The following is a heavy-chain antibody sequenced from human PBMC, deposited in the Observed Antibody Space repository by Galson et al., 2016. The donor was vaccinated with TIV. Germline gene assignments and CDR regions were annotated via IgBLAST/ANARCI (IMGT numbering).Heavy chain of an antibody. Sequence: CAISGDSVSSDSAAWNWIRQSPSRGLEWLGRTYYRSTWYNDYAASLKRRITINPDTSKNQFSLQLTSVTPEDAAAYYCARGAPSVFGVIMTLDYWGQGTLVTVSS. J-gene: IGHJ4*02. CDR2: TYYRSTWYN. CDR1: GDSVSSDSAA. CDR3: ARGAPSVFGVIMTLDY. D-gene: IGHD3-3*01. V-gene: IGHV6-1*01.